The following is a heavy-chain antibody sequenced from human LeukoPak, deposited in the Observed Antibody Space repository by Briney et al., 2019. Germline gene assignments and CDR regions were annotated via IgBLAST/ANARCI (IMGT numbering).Heavy chain of an antibody. CDR2: ISGSGGST. D-gene: IGHD3-10*01. CDR3: AKDGTVRGVIIYYFDY. V-gene: IGHV3-23*01. CDR1: GFTVSSNY. Sequence: GGSLRLPCAASGFTVSSNYMSWVRQAPGKGLEWVSGISGSGGSTYYADSVKGRFTISRDNSKNTLYLQMNSLRAEDTALYYCAKDGTVRGVIIYYFDYWGQGTLVTVSS. J-gene: IGHJ4*02.